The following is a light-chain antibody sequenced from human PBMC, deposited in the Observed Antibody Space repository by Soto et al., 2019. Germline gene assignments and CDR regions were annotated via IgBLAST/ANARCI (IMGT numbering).Light chain of an antibody. Sequence: QAVVTQPPSVSGAPGQRVTISCTGSSSNIGAGYDVHWYQQLPGTAPKLLIYGNSNRPSGVPDRFSGSKSGTSASLAITGLQAEAEADYYCQSYDSSLPVVFGGGTKLTVL. CDR3: QSYDSSLPVV. J-gene: IGLJ2*01. CDR2: GNS. CDR1: SSNIGAGYD. V-gene: IGLV1-40*01.